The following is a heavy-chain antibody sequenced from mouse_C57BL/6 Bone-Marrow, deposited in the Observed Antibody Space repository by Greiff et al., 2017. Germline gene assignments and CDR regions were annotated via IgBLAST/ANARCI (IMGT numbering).Heavy chain of an antibody. CDR3: ARDYYGSSLYYFDY. D-gene: IGHD1-1*01. CDR1: GFTFSSYA. V-gene: IGHV5-4*01. Sequence: EVQLVESGGGLVKPGGSLKLSCAASGFTFSSYAMSWVRQTPEKRLEWVATISDGGSYTYSPDNVKGRFTLSRDNSKNNLYLQLSHLKSKDTAMYYCARDYYGSSLYYFDYWGQGTTLTVSS. CDR2: ISDGGSYT. J-gene: IGHJ2*01.